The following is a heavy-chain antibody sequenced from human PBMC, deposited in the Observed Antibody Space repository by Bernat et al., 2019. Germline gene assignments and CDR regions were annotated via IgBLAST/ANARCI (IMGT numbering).Heavy chain of an antibody. D-gene: IGHD3-10*01. CDR2: ISGRGSST. J-gene: IGHJ4*02. CDR3: AKDLAYGSGNYFDY. V-gene: IGHV3-23*01. Sequence: EVQLLESGGGLVQPGGSLRFSCAASGFIFSSYAMSWVRQAPGKGLEWVSGISGRGSSTYYADSMKGRFTISRDNSKNTLYLQMNSLRAEDTAVYYCAKDLAYGSGNYFDYWGQGTLVTVSS. CDR1: GFIFSSYA.